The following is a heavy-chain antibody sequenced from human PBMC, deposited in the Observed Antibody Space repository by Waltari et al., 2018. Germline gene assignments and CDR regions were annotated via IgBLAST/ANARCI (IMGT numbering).Heavy chain of an antibody. CDR3: AREGFYGDYEGGFRY. J-gene: IGHJ4*02. D-gene: IGHD4-17*01. CDR1: GYSISSGYY. CDR2: IYHSGST. Sequence: QVQLQESGPGLVKPSETLSLTCAVSGYSISSGYYWGWIRPPPGKGLEWIGSIYHSGSTYYNPSLKSRVTISVDTSKNQFSLKLSSVTAADTAVYYCAREGFYGDYEGGFRYWGQGTLVTVSS. V-gene: IGHV4-38-2*02.